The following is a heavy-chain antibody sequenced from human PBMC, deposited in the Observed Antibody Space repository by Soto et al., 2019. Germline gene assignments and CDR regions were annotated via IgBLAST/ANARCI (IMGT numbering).Heavy chain of an antibody. CDR3: ARAMVRGVIWGYYYYGMDV. Sequence: SATLSLTGTVSGGSIISGGYYWIWILQHPGKGVEWIGYIYYSGSTYYNPSLKSRVTISVDTSKNQFSLKLSSVTAADTAVYYCARAMVRGVIWGYYYYGMDVWGQGTTVTVSS. J-gene: IGHJ6*02. V-gene: IGHV4-31*03. D-gene: IGHD3-10*01. CDR1: GGSIISGGYY. CDR2: IYYSGST.